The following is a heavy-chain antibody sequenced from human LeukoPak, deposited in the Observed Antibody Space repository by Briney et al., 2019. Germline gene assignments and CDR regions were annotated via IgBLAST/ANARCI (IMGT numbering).Heavy chain of an antibody. CDR1: GFTFSSYA. CDR3: ARAPLYQPGTIPYFDY. V-gene: IGHV3-30-3*01. CDR2: ISYDGSNK. D-gene: IGHD2-2*01. J-gene: IGHJ4*02. Sequence: GGSLRLSCAASGFTFSSYAMHWVRQAPGKGLEWVAVISYDGSNKYYADSVKGRFTISRDNSKNTLYLQMNSLRAEDTAVYYCARAPLYQPGTIPYFDYWGQGTLVTVSS.